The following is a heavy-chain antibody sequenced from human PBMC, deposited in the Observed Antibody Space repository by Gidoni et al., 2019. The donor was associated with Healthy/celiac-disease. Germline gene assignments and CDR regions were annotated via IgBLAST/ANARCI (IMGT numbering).Heavy chain of an antibody. CDR2: IYYSGRT. Sequence: QLQLQESGPGLVKPAETLSLTCTVAGGSSSSSSYYWGWIRQPPGKGREWIGSIYYSGRTDYNPSLKSRVTISVATSKNQFSLKLSSVTAADTAVYYCARHSDWGIAVAGMFLDAFDIWGHGTMVTVSS. D-gene: IGHD6-19*01. CDR1: GGSSSSSSYY. J-gene: IGHJ3*02. V-gene: IGHV4-39*01. CDR3: ARHSDWGIAVAGMFLDAFDI.